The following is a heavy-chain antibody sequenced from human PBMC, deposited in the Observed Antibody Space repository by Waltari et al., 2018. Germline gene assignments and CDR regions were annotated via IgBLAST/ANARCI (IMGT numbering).Heavy chain of an antibody. CDR3: TRDGNSGLEPPLYADY. D-gene: IGHD6-19*01. CDR2: INPNSGGT. CDR1: GYTFTGYY. Sequence: QVQLVQSGAEVKKPGASVKVSCKASGYTFTGYYMHWVRQAPGQGLEWKGRINPNSGGTNYAHKFQGRVTMTRDTSISTAYMELSRLRSDDTAVYYCTRDGNSGLEPPLYADYWGQGTLVTVSS. J-gene: IGHJ4*02. V-gene: IGHV1-2*06.